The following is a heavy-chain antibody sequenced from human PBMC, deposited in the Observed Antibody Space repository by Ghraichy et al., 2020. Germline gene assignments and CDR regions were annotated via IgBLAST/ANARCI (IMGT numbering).Heavy chain of an antibody. CDR2: INHSGST. J-gene: IGHJ4*02. CDR1: GGSFSGYY. D-gene: IGHD5-18*01. Sequence: SETLSLTCAVYGGSFSGYYWSWIRQPPGKGLEWIGEINHSGSTNYNPSLKSRVTISVDTSKNQFSLKLSSVTAADTAVYYCARGGYSYGQRIRPWGYFDYWGQGTLVTVSS. CDR3: ARGGYSYGQRIRPWGYFDY. V-gene: IGHV4-34*01.